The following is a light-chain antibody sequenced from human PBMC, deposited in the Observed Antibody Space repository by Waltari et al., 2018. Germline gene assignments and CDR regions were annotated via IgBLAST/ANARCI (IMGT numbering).Light chain of an antibody. Sequence: DIQFPPSPSFLSVSVGDRVTITCRASQGISSSLAWDQQKPGKAPKLLVYAASSLQSGVPSRCSGRGSGTEFTLTISSLQPEDFASYDCQQLSTYPLTIGGGAKVEIK. CDR3: QQLSTYPLT. J-gene: IGKJ4*01. V-gene: IGKV1-9*01. CDR1: QGISSS. CDR2: AAS.